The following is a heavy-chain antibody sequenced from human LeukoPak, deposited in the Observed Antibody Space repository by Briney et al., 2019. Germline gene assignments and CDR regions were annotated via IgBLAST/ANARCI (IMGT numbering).Heavy chain of an antibody. V-gene: IGHV3-66*02. CDR3: ARVRPGGIAVAGTMYH. CDR2: IYSGGST. CDR1: GFTVSSNY. J-gene: IGHJ5*02. Sequence: GGSLRLSCAASGFTVSSNYMSWVRQAPGKGLEWVSVIYSGGSTYYADSVKGRFTISRDNSKNTLYLQMNSLRAEDTAVYYCARVRPGGIAVAGTMYHWGQGTLVTVSS. D-gene: IGHD6-19*01.